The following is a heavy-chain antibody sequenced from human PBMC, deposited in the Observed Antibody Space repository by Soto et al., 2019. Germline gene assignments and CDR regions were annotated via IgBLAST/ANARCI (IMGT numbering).Heavy chain of an antibody. J-gene: IGHJ5*02. D-gene: IGHD3-3*01. CDR1: GGTISGYY. V-gene: IGHV4-4*07. CDR2: IYSSGNT. Sequence: SETLSLACSVSGGTISGYYWTWIRQPAGKGLEWIGRIYSSGNTKYNPSLQSRVTMSLDTSNNQFSLRLTSVTAADTAVYYCARGQRFSDWFDPWGQGTLVTVSS. CDR3: ARGQRFSDWFDP.